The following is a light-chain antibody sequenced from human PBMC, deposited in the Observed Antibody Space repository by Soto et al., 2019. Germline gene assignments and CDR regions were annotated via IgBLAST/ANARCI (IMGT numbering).Light chain of an antibody. J-gene: IGKJ5*01. CDR3: QQRSNWPPSIT. CDR1: QSVSYY. V-gene: IGKV3-11*01. Sequence: EIVSTQSPGTLSLSPGERATLSCRARQSVSYYLAWYQQKPGQAPRLLIYDASNRATGTPARFSGSGSGTDFTLTISSLEPEDFAVYYCQQRSNWPPSITFGQWKRLEIK. CDR2: DAS.